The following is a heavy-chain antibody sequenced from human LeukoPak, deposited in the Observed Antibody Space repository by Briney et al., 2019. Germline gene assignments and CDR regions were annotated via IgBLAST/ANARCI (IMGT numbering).Heavy chain of an antibody. CDR1: GYTSTSLW. CDR2: IYPGDSDT. V-gene: IGHV5-51*01. Sequence: PGESLKISCQGSGYTSTSLWIGWVRQMPGKGLEWMGIIYPGDSDTRYSPSFQGQVTISADKSISTAYLQWSSLKASDTAMYHCARSNQNKYYDILTGCLNYYYYGMDVWGQGPTVTVSS. J-gene: IGHJ6*02. D-gene: IGHD3-9*01. CDR3: ARSNQNKYYDILTGCLNYYYYGMDV.